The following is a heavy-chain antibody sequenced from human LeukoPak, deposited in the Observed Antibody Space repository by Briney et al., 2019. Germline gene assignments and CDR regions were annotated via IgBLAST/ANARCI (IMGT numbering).Heavy chain of an antibody. V-gene: IGHV1-8*03. CDR3: ARGRITMVRGVITQYYFDY. D-gene: IGHD3-10*01. Sequence: ASVKVSCKASGYTFTSYDINWVRQATGQGLEWMGWMNPNSGNTGYAQKFQGRVTITWNTSISTAYMELSSLRSEDTAVYYCARGRITMVRGVITQYYFDYWGQGTLVTVSS. CDR1: GYTFTSYD. CDR2: MNPNSGNT. J-gene: IGHJ4*02.